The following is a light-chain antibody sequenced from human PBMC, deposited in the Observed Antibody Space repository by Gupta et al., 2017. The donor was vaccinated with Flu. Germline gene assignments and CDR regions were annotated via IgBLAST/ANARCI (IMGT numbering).Light chain of an antibody. J-gene: IGKJ2*03. V-gene: IGKV3-20*01. CDR2: AAS. Sequence: IVLTQSPGTLSLSPGERATLSCRASQTINNNYLAWYQQKPGQAPRLLIYAASSRAAGIPDYFSGSGSGTDFTLTISRLEPEDFAVYYCQQYGNSSLYSFGQGTKLEIK. CDR3: QQYGNSSLYS. CDR1: QTINNNY.